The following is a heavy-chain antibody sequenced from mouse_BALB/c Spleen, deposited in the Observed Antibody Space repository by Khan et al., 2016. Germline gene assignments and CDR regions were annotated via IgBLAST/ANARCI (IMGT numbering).Heavy chain of an antibody. CDR3: ARSPTYDYDGYYYAMDY. V-gene: IGHV3-2*02. D-gene: IGHD2-4*01. CDR1: GYSITSDYA. J-gene: IGHJ4*01. CDR2: ISYSGST. Sequence: EVQLQESGPGLVKPSQSLSLTCTVTGYSITSDYAWNWIRQFPGNKLEWMGYISYSGSTSYNPSLKSRISITRDTSKNQFFLQLNSVTTEDTATYYCARSPTYDYDGYYYAMDYWGQGTSVTVSS.